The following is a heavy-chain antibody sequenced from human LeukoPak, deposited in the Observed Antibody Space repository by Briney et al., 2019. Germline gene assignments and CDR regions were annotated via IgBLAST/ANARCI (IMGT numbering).Heavy chain of an antibody. CDR3: AKIIYRSNWEY. CDR2: IRYDGSNK. D-gene: IGHD1-26*01. Sequence: VAFIRYDGSNKYYADSVNGRFTISRDNSKNTLYLQMNSLRAEDTAVYYCAKIIYRSNWEYWGQGTLVTVSS. J-gene: IGHJ4*02. V-gene: IGHV3-30*02.